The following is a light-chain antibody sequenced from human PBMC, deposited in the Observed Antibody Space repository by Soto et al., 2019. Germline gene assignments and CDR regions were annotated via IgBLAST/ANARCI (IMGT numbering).Light chain of an antibody. V-gene: IGLV3-9*01. CDR2: RID. Sequence: SYELTQPLSVSVALGQTARITCGGNNIATKNVHWYQQKPGQAPVLVIYRIDNRPSGIPERFSGSNSGNTATLTISRAQDGDEADYYCQVWDSSPPVVFGGGTQLTVL. CDR1: NIATKN. J-gene: IGLJ2*01. CDR3: QVWDSSPPVV.